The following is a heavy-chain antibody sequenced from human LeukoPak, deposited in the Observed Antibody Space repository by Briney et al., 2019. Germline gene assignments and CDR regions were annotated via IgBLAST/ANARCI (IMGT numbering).Heavy chain of an antibody. CDR2: IIPIFGTA. CDR3: ARGEYVDYYYYMDV. CDR1: GGTFSSYA. Sequence: GASVKVSCKASGGTFSSYAISWVRQAPGQGLEWMGGIIPIFGTANYAQKFQGRVTITTDESTSTAYMELSSLRSEDTAVYCCARGEYVDYYYYMDVWGKGTTVTVSS. D-gene: IGHD3-10*01. J-gene: IGHJ6*03. V-gene: IGHV1-69*05.